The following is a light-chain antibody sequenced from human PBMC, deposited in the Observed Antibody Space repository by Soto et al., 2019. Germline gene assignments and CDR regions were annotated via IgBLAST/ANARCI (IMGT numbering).Light chain of an antibody. J-gene: IGLJ7*01. V-gene: IGLV2-23*02. CDR1: SSDVGSHNL. Sequence: QSALTQPASVSGSPGQSITISCTGTSSDVGSHNLVSWYQQHPGQAPKLMIYEVSKRPLGVSARFSASKSGNTASLTISRLQAGDEADYYCCSYGGSRAVFGGGTQLTVL. CDR2: EVS. CDR3: CSYGGSRAV.